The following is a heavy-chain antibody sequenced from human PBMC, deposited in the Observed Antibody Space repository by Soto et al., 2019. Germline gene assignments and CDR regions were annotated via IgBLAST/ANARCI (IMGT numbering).Heavy chain of an antibody. CDR1: GYTFTSYG. V-gene: IGHV1-18*04. D-gene: IGHD6-6*01. CDR2: ISAYNGNT. J-gene: IGHJ6*02. Sequence: ASVKVSCKASGYTFTSYGISWVRQAPGQGLEWMGWISAYNGNTNYAQKLQGRVTMTTDTSTSTAYMELRSLRSDDTAVYYCAREMAGGIAARKPYYYYGMDVWGQGTTVTVYS. CDR3: AREMAGGIAARKPYYYYGMDV.